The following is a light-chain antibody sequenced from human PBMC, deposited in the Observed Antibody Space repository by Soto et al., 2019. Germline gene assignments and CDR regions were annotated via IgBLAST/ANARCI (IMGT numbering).Light chain of an antibody. Sequence: QSVLTQPPSASGSPGQSVTISCTGTSSDVGGYNYVSWYQQHPGKAPKLMIYEVSKRPSGVPDRFSGSKSGNTASLTVSGLQAEDEADYYCSSYAGSNNPSAVFGGGTKLTVL. J-gene: IGLJ7*01. CDR2: EVS. CDR1: SSDVGGYNY. V-gene: IGLV2-8*01. CDR3: SSYAGSNNPSAV.